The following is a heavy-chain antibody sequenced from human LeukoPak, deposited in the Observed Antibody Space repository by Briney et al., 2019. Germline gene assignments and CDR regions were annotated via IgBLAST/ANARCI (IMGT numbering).Heavy chain of an antibody. CDR3: AKLYCSSTSCSRGGYFDY. CDR2: ISGIGGIT. D-gene: IGHD2-2*01. V-gene: IGHV3-23*01. Sequence: GGSLRLSCAASGFTFSSYAMSWVRQAPGKGLEWVSAISGIGGITYYPDSVKGRFTISRDNSKNTLYLQMNSLSAEDTAVYYCAKLYCSSTSCSRGGYFDYWGRGTLVTVSS. J-gene: IGHJ4*02. CDR1: GFTFSSYA.